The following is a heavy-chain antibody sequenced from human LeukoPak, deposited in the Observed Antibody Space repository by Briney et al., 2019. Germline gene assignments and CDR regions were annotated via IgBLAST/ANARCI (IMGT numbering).Heavy chain of an antibody. J-gene: IGHJ3*02. CDR3: ARGLGYCSSTSCFRRSEDAFDI. V-gene: IGHV1-69*06. CDR1: GGTFSSYA. CDR2: IIPIFGTA. D-gene: IGHD2-2*01. Sequence: ASVKVSCKASGGTFSSYAISWVRQAPGQGLEWMGGIIPIFGTANYAQKFQGRVTITADKSTSTAYMELSSLRSEDTAVYYCARGLGYCSSTSCFRRSEDAFDIWGQGTMVTVSS.